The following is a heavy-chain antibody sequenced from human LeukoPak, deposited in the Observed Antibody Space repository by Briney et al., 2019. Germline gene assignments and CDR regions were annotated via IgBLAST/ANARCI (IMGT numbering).Heavy chain of an antibody. Sequence: SETLSLTCTVSGGSVSSGSYYWSWIRQPPGKGLEWIGYIYYSGSTNYNPSLKSRVTISVDTSKNQFSLKLSSVTAADTAVYYCARPAYCGGDCYSGYDAFDIWGQGTMVTVSS. CDR2: IYYSGST. D-gene: IGHD2-21*02. J-gene: IGHJ3*02. V-gene: IGHV4-61*01. CDR1: GGSVSSGSYY. CDR3: ARPAYCGGDCYSGYDAFDI.